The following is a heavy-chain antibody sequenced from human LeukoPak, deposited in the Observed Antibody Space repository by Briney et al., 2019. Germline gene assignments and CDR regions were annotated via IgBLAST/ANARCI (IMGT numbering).Heavy chain of an antibody. D-gene: IGHD1-14*01. V-gene: IGHV3-48*04. CDR2: ISSRSSTI. CDR1: GFTFSSYA. CDR3: ARDRPGNAIDY. J-gene: IGHJ4*02. Sequence: GGSLRLSCAASGFTFSSYAMHWVRQAPGKGLEWVSYISSRSSTIYYADSVKGRFTISRGNAKNSLYLQMNSLRAEDTAVYYCARDRPGNAIDYWCQGTLVTVSS.